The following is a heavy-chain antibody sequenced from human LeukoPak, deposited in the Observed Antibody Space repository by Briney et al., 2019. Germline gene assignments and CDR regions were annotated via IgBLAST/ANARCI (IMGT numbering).Heavy chain of an antibody. CDR3: AREAIAVAGSDAFDI. J-gene: IGHJ3*02. D-gene: IGHD6-19*01. Sequence: GGSLRLSCAASGFTVSSNYMSWVRQAPGKGLEWVSVIYSGGSTYYADSVKGRFTISRDNSKNTLYLQMNSLRAEDTAVYYCAREAIAVAGSDAFDIWGQGTMVTVSS. CDR1: GFTVSSNY. CDR2: IYSGGST. V-gene: IGHV3-53*01.